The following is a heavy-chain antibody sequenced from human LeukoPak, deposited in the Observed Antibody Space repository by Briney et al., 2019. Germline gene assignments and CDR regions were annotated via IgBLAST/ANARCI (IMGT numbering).Heavy chain of an antibody. CDR2: ISYDGSNK. D-gene: IGHD5-18*01. J-gene: IGHJ6*02. CDR1: GFTFSSYA. V-gene: IGHV3-30-3*01. Sequence: GGSLRLSCAASGFTFSSYAMHWVRQAPGKGLEWVAVISYDGSNKYYADSVKGRFTISRDNSKNTLYLQMNSLRAEDTAVYYCARSDTAMVTLLYYYYGMDVWGQGTTVTVSS. CDR3: ARSDTAMVTLLYYYYGMDV.